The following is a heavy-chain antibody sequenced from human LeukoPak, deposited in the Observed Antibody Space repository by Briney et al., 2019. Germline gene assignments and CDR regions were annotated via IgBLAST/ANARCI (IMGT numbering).Heavy chain of an antibody. J-gene: IGHJ4*02. CDR1: GFTFSSYS. V-gene: IGHV3-21*01. CDR3: ARDVYDSSGYYWGVFDY. D-gene: IGHD3-22*01. Sequence: GGSLRLSCAASGFTFSSYSMNWVRQAPGKGLEWVSSISSSSSYIYYADSVKGRFTISRDNAKNSLYLQMNSLRAEDTAVYYCARDVYDSSGYYWGVFDYWGQGTLVTVSS. CDR2: ISSSSSYI.